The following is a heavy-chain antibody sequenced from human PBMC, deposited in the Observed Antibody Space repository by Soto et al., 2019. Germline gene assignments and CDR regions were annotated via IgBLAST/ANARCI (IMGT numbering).Heavy chain of an antibody. V-gene: IGHV3-11*04. CDR3: ARPGGPGSYYNGRFDH. D-gene: IGHD3-10*01. CDR2: ISSSGSTT. CDR1: GFTFRDYY. Sequence: GGSLRLSCAGSGFTFRDYYMGWIRQAPGKGLEWVSYISSSGSTTYYAASVKGRFTISRDNAKNTLYLQMNSLRAEDTAVYYCARPGGPGSYYNGRFDHWGQGTLVTVSS. J-gene: IGHJ5*02.